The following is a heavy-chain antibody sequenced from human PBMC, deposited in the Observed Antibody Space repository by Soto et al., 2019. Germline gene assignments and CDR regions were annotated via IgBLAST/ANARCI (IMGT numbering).Heavy chain of an antibody. V-gene: IGHV4-59*01. Sequence: SETLSLTCSVSGGSISSDYWSWLRQPPGKGLEWIGYIYYSGSTNYNPSLKSRVTISVDTSKSQFSLKLSSVTGADTAVYYCAGGLGVVVPAAMLGYYGMDVWGQGTTVTVSS. CDR1: GGSISSDY. D-gene: IGHD2-2*01. CDR3: AGGLGVVVPAAMLGYYGMDV. J-gene: IGHJ6*02. CDR2: IYYSGST.